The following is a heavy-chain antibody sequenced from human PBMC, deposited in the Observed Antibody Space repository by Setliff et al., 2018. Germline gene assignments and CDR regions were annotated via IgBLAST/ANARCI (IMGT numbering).Heavy chain of an antibody. J-gene: IGHJ4*02. CDR2: ISCSSSTI. CDR1: GVTFSTYN. CDR3: ATYKPSSSFEY. D-gene: IGHD6-6*01. Sequence: GGSLRLSCAASGVTFSTYNMNWVRQAPGKGLEMVSYISCSSSTIYYADSVKGRCTISRDNSKNSLYRQMTSPRAEDTAVYYCATYKPSSSFEYWGQGSLVTVSS. V-gene: IGHV3-48*04.